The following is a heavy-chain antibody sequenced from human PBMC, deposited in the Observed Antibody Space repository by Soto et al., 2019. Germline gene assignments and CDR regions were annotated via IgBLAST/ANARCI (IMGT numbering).Heavy chain of an antibody. CDR1: GGSISGYY. V-gene: IGHV4-59*01. D-gene: IGHD3-16*01. J-gene: IGHJ4*02. CDR2: IYYSGST. CDR3: ARGSGGFDY. Sequence: PSETLSLTCTVSGGSISGYYWSWIRQPPGKGLEWIGYIYYSGSTNYNPSLKSRVTISVDTSKNQFSLKLSSVTAADTAVYYCARGSGGFDYWGQGTLVTVS.